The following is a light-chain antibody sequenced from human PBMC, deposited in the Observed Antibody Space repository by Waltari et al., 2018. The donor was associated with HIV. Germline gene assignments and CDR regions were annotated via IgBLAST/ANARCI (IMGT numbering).Light chain of an antibody. J-gene: IGLJ3*02. CDR3: QSYDGTRSVWV. Sequence: QSVLTQPPSVSGAPGQRVSLSCAGQTSNIGAGYEVHWYLQLPGSAPTLLIQSNTERPSGLAERFYGVRGGASASLAITGDQVEEEGDYYGQSYDGTRSVWVFGGGTKLTVL. V-gene: IGLV1-40*01. CDR1: TSNIGAGYE. CDR2: SNT.